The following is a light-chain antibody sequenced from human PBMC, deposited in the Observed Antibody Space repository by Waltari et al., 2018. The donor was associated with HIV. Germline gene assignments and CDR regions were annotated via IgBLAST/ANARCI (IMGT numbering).Light chain of an antibody. CDR2: GAS. CDR3: QQYNNRPPWT. J-gene: IGKJ1*01. Sequence: EIVMTQSPATLSVSPGERATLSCRASQSLSSNLAWYQQKPGQAPRLLIYGASTRATGIPARLSGSGSGTEFTLTISSLQSEDFAVYYCQQYNNRPPWTFGQGTKLEIK. CDR1: QSLSSN. V-gene: IGKV3-15*01.